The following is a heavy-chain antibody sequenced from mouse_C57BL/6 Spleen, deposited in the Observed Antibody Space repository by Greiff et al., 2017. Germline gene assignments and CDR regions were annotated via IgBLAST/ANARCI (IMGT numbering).Heavy chain of an antibody. CDR2: IWRGGST. CDR3: AKTPPYYGSSYDAMDY. J-gene: IGHJ4*01. V-gene: IGHV2-5*01. D-gene: IGHD1-1*01. CDR1: GFSLTSYG. Sequence: VKLVESGPGLVQPSQSLSITCTVSGFSLTSYGVHWVRQSPGKGLEWLGVIWRGGSTDYNAAFMSRLSITQDNSKSQVFFKMNSLQADATAIYYCAKTPPYYGSSYDAMDYWGQGTSVTVSS.